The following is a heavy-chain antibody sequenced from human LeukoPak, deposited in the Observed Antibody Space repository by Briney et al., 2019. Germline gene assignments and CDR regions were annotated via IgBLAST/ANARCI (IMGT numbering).Heavy chain of an antibody. CDR2: VKQDGSEQ. CDR3: ARFWSGYSY. Sequence: TGGSLRLSCVASGFTFSSYWMSWVRQAPGKGLEWVANVKQDGSEQYYVDSVRGRFTISRDNAKNSVYLQMNSLRAEDTALYYCARFWSGYSYWGQGTLVTVSS. D-gene: IGHD3-3*01. V-gene: IGHV3-7*01. J-gene: IGHJ4*02. CDR1: GFTFSSYW.